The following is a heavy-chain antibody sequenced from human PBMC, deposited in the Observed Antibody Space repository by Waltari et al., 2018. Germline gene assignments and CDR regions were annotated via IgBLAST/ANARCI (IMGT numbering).Heavy chain of an antibody. CDR1: GFTFSSYA. CDR3: ARDRFVSGAVAYVAQDY. Sequence: QVQLVESGGGVVQPGRSLRLSCAASGFTFSSYAMHWVRQAPGKGLEWVAVISYDGSNKYYADSVKGRFTISRDNSKNTLYLQMNSLRAEDTAVYYCARDRFVSGAVAYVAQDYWGQGTLVTVSS. V-gene: IGHV3-30-3*01. J-gene: IGHJ4*02. D-gene: IGHD6-19*01. CDR2: ISYDGSNK.